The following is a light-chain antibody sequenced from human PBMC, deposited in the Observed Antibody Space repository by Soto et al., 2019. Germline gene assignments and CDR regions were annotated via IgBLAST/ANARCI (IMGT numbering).Light chain of an antibody. Sequence: EIVLTQSPATLSLSPGERATLSCRASQSVSRYLAWYQQKPGQAPRLLIYDASSRATGIPARFSGSGSGTDFTLTISSLEPEDFAVYYCQQRSNWPPALTFGGGTKEEIK. CDR3: QQRSNWPPALT. CDR1: QSVSRY. J-gene: IGKJ4*01. CDR2: DAS. V-gene: IGKV3-11*01.